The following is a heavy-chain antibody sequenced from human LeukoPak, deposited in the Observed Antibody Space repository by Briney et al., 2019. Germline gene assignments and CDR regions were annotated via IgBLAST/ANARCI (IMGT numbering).Heavy chain of an antibody. CDR1: GGSISSSSYY. J-gene: IGHJ6*02. CDR2: IYYSGSI. Sequence: SETLSLTCTVSGGSISSSSYYWGWIRQPPGKGLEWIGSIYYSGSIYYNPSLKSRVTISVDTSKNQFSLKLSSVTAADTAVYYCARRANGMDVWGQGTTVTVSS. V-gene: IGHV4-39*01. CDR3: ARRANGMDV.